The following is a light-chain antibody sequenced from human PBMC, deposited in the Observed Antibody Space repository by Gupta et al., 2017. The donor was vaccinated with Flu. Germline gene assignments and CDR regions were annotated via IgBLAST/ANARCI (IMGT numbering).Light chain of an antibody. Sequence: EIVMTQPPATLPVSPGDRATLSSRASSNIISILACYQKEPGQAPRHLICAASTRATGIPARCSGSGSGTVFTLTISSLQSEHVAVYYCQQYTDWPTFGQGTRLDIK. CDR1: SNIISI. J-gene: IGKJ5*01. V-gene: IGKV3D-15*01. CDR2: AAS. CDR3: QQYTDWPT.